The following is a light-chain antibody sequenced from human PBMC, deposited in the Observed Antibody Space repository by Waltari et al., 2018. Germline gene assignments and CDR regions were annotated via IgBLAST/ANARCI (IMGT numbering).Light chain of an antibody. CDR2: MHD. J-gene: IGLJ2*01. V-gene: IGLV1-47*01. CDR3: AAWDDSLSGRVM. Sequence: QSVLTQPASASGAPGQRVPISCSGSATNLGRAYVSWSRQLPGTAPKPLINMHDQRPSGVPDRFSGSQSGTSASLAISGLRSEDEADYYCAAWDDSLSGRVMIGGGTKLTVL. CDR1: ATNLGRAY.